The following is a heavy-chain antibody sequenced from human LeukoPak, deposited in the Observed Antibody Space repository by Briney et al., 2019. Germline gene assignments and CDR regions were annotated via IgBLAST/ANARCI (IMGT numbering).Heavy chain of an antibody. Sequence: SSETLSLTCTVSGGSISSGGYYWSWIRQHPGKGLEWIGYIYYSGSTYYNPSLKSRVTISVDTSKNQFSLKLSSVTAADTAVYYCNLSYYYGSGSYSPYFDYWGQGTLVTVSS. V-gene: IGHV4-31*03. CDR2: IYYSGST. CDR3: NLSYYYGSGSYSPYFDY. J-gene: IGHJ4*02. CDR1: GGSISSGGYY. D-gene: IGHD3-10*01.